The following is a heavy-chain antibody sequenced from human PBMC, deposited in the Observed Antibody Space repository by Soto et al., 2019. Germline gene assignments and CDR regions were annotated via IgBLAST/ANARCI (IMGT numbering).Heavy chain of an antibody. CDR3: ARAGENYGSGTFSPPLRYYFNS. CDR1: GYTFTTHY. Sequence: QVQLVQSGTEVKKPGASVNVSCKASGYTFTTHYMHWVRQAPGQGLEWMGIINPSGGHTTYALKFQGRVTMTSDTSTNTVYVELTSLRSEDTAIYFCARAGENYGSGTFSPPLRYYFNSLGQGTLVTVSS. D-gene: IGHD3-10*01. V-gene: IGHV1-46*01. J-gene: IGHJ4*02. CDR2: INPSGGHT.